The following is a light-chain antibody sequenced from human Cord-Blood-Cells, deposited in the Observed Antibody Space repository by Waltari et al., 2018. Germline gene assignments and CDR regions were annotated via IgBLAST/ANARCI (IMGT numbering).Light chain of an antibody. CDR1: QSVLYSSNNKNY. V-gene: IGKV4-1*01. CDR2: WAS. CDR3: QQYYSTPQWT. Sequence: DIVMTQSPDSLAVSLGERATINCKSSQSVLYSSNNKNYLAWYQQKPGQPPKLLIYWASTRESGVPSRVSGSGSGTDFTLTISSLQAEDVAVYYCQQYYSTPQWTFGQGTKVEIK. J-gene: IGKJ1*01.